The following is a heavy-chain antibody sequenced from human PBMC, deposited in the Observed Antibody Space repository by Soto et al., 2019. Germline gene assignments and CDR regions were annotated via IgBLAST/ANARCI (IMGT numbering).Heavy chain of an antibody. V-gene: IGHV1-2*02. Sequence: XSVKVSYQASVYTFTCYYIHGVRQAPGQGLEWMGWINPNSGGTNYAQKFQGRVTMTRDTSISTAYMELSRLRSDDTAVYYCARAGDFPGGSSFDYWGQGPLVTVSS. CDR1: VYTFTCYY. CDR3: ARAGDFPGGSSFDY. J-gene: IGHJ4*02. D-gene: IGHD3-16*01. CDR2: INPNSGGT.